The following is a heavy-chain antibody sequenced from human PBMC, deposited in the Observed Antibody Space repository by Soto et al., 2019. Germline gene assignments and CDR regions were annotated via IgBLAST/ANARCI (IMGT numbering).Heavy chain of an antibody. J-gene: IGHJ3*02. CDR1: GGSISSGGDS. D-gene: IGHD5-18*01. CDR2: IYHSGST. Sequence: QPQLQESGSGLVKPSQTLSLTCAVSGGSISSGGDSWSWIRQPPGKGLEWIGYIYHSGSTYYNPSLKSRVTISVDRSKSQFSLKLSSVTAADTAVYYCARVWGYSYGLASDIWGQGTMVTVSS. CDR3: ARVWGYSYGLASDI. V-gene: IGHV4-30-2*01.